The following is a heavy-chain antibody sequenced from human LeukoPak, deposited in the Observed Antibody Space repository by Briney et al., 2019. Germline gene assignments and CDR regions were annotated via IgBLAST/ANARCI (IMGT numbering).Heavy chain of an antibody. CDR2: INPNSGGT. D-gene: IGHD5-18*01. J-gene: IGHJ6*03. Sequence: ASVKVSCKASGYTFTGYYMHWVRQAPGQGLEWMGWINPNSGGTNYAQKFQGRVTMTRDTSISTAYMELSRLRSDDTAVYYCTRHTRGYSYGRSYYYYYYMDVWGKGTTVTVSS. V-gene: IGHV1-2*02. CDR1: GYTFTGYY. CDR3: TRHTRGYSYGRSYYYYYYMDV.